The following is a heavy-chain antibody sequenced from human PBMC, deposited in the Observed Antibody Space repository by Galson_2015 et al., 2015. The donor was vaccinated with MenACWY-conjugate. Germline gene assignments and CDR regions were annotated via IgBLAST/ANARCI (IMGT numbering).Heavy chain of an antibody. CDR1: GFTFSAYG. V-gene: IGHV3-33*01. CDR2: IWYDGSKK. J-gene: IGHJ4*02. D-gene: IGHD4-23*01. Sequence: SLRLSCAASGFTFSAYGTHWVRQAPGKGLEWVAVIWYDGSKKFYADSVRGRFTISRDNSKNTLFLQMNSLRAEDTAMYYCARGRGADTGGNSGNFDYWGQGALVTVSS. CDR3: ARGRGADTGGNSGNFDY.